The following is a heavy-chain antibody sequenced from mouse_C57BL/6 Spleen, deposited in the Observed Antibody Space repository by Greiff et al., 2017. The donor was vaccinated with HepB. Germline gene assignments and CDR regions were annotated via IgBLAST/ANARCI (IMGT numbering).Heavy chain of an antibody. V-gene: IGHV1-82*01. CDR2: IYPGDGDT. D-gene: IGHD2-5*01. Sequence: QVQLQQSGPELVKPGASVKISCKASGYAFSSSWMNWVKQRPGKGLEWIGRIYPGDGDTNYNGKFKGKATLTADKSSSTAYMQLSSLTSEDSAVYFCAHTYYSNYGGDYWGQGTTLTVSS. J-gene: IGHJ2*01. CDR1: GYAFSSSW. CDR3: AHTYYSNYGGDY.